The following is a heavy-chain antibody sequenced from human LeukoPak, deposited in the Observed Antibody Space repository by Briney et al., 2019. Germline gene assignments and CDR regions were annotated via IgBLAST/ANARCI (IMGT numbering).Heavy chain of an antibody. J-gene: IGHJ4*02. CDR1: GGSISSSSYY. Sequence: KPSETLSLTCTVSGGSISSSSYYWGWIRQPPGKGLEWIGGIYYSGSTYYNPSLKSRVTISVDTSKNQFSLKLSSVTAADTAVYYCARTSMGYGDYLYWGQGTLVTVSS. CDR3: ARTSMGYGDYLY. V-gene: IGHV4-39*01. CDR2: IYYSGST. D-gene: IGHD4-17*01.